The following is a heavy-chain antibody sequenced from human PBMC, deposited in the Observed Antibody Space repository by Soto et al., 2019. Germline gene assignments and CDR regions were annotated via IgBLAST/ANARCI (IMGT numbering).Heavy chain of an antibody. CDR1: GGTFSSYA. CDR2: IIPIFGTA. CDR3: AREGGSGWYFWDY. Sequence: QVKLVQSGAEVKKPGSSVKVACKASGGTFSSYAISWVRQAPGQGLECMGVIIPIFGTANYAQKFQGRVTITADKSTSTGYMELSSVRPEHPAGYYCAREGGSGWYFWDYWGQGTLVTVST. V-gene: IGHV1-69*06. J-gene: IGHJ4*02. D-gene: IGHD6-19*01.